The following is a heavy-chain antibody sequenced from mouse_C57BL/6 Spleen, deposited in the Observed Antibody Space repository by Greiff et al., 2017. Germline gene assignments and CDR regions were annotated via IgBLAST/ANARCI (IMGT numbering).Heavy chain of an antibody. D-gene: IGHD2-5*01. V-gene: IGHV1-15*01. J-gene: IGHJ3*01. CDR1: GYTFTDYE. Sequence: QVQLQQSGAELVRPGASVTLSCKASGYTFTDYEMHWVKQTPVHGLEWIGDIDPETGSTSYNHKFKGKAILTADKSSSTAYMELRSLTSEDSAVYYCTRDYSNCDRFAYWGQGTLVTVSA. CDR2: IDPETGST. CDR3: TRDYSNCDRFAY.